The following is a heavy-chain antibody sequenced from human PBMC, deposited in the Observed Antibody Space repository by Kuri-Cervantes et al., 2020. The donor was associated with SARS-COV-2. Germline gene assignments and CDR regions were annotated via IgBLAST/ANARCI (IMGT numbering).Heavy chain of an antibody. CDR1: GYTFTSYG. J-gene: IGHJ4*02. D-gene: IGHD6-13*01. CDR2: ISAYNGNT. V-gene: IGHV1-18*01. Sequence: ASVKVSCKASGYTFTSYGISWVRQAPGQGLEWMGWISAYNGNTNYAQKLQGRVTMTTDTSTSTACMELRSLRSDDTAVYYCARSRGESSTWYYFDYWGQGTLVTVSS. CDR3: ARSRGESSTWYYFDY.